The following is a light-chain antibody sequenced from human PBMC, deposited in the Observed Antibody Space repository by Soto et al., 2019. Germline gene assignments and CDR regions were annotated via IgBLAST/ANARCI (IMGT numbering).Light chain of an antibody. CDR1: QSVSSSF. CDR2: GAS. V-gene: IGKV3-20*01. CDR3: QQYGSSPRT. Sequence: EIVLTQSPGTLSLSPGERATLSCRASQSVSSSFLAWHQQKPGKAPRLLIYGASSKATGIPDMFSGSGSGTDFTLTISRLEPEDFAVYYCQQYGSSPRTFGQGTKVEIK. J-gene: IGKJ1*01.